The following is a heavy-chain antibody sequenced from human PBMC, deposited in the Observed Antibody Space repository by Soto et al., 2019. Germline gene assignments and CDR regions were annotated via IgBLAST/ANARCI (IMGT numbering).Heavy chain of an antibody. Sequence: QITLKESGPTLVKPTQTLTLTCTFSGFSLSTSGVGVGWIRQPPGKALEWLALIFWDDDKRYSPSLKSRLTITKDTSKNKVVLTMTNMDPVDAATYYCTHHGYYSYGMDVWGQGTTVTVSS. CDR3: THHGYYSYGMDV. CDR2: IFWDDDK. CDR1: GFSLSTSGVG. V-gene: IGHV2-5*02. J-gene: IGHJ6*02.